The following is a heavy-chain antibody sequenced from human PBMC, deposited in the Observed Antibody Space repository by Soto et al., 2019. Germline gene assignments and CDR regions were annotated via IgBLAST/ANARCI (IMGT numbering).Heavy chain of an antibody. Sequence: QVHLVESGGGVVQPGRSLRLSCEASAFASGFPFRRIAMHWVRQAPGKGLEWVAVISFDGSNQYYADSVQRRFILSRDNSKNTLYLQTNSLRDEDTPMYYCARDTVDYFGSRTYGMDVWGQATTVTVSS. CDR3: ARDTVDYFGSRTYGMDV. J-gene: IGHJ6*02. CDR2: ISFDGSNQ. V-gene: IGHV3-30-3*01. CDR1: AFASGFPFRRIA. D-gene: IGHD3-10*01.